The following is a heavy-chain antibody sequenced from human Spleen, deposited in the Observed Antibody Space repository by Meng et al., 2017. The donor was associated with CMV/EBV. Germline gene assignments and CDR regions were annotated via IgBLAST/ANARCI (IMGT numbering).Heavy chain of an antibody. D-gene: IGHD7-27*01. CDR2: VNHSGGI. CDR3: ARSLTGIGQFDY. Sequence: LRLSCPVYGGSLSGYYWSWIRQPPEKGLEWIGEVNHSGGINYNPSLKSRVTISVDTSKKQFSLKLSPVTAADTAVYYCARSLTGIGQFDYWGQGTLVTVSS. CDR1: GGSLSGYY. J-gene: IGHJ4*02. V-gene: IGHV4-34*10.